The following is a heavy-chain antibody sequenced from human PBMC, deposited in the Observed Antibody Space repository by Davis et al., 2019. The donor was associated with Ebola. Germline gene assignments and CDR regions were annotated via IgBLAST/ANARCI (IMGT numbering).Heavy chain of an antibody. V-gene: IGHV3-53*01. CDR3: ATYDFWSGTSPDY. Sequence: GESLKISCAASGLTVSSNYMSWVRQAPGKGLEWVSVIYSGGSTYYADSVKGRFTISRDNSKNTLYLQMNSLRAEDTAVYYCATYDFWSGTSPDYWGQGTLVTVSS. CDR1: GLTVSSNY. D-gene: IGHD3-3*01. J-gene: IGHJ4*02. CDR2: IYSGGST.